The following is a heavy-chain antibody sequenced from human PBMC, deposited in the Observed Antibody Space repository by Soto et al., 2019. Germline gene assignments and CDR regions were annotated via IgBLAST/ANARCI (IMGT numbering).Heavy chain of an antibody. D-gene: IGHD2-15*01. CDR1: GYTFTRYY. J-gene: IGHJ4*02. V-gene: IGHV1-8*01. Sequence: ASVNVSFKSSGYTFTRYYINWVRQATGQGLEWMGWMNPNSGNTGYAQKFQGRVTMTRNTSISTAYMELSSLRSEDTAVYYCARARRYCSGGSCYFRFDYWGQGTPVTVSS. CDR2: MNPNSGNT. CDR3: ARARRYCSGGSCYFRFDY.